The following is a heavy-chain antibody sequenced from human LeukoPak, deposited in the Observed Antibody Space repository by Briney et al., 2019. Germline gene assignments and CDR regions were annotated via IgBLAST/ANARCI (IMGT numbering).Heavy chain of an antibody. Sequence: CAASGFTRSGKERSWLWPAPGKELEWVSAISGSGGSTYYADSVKGRFTISRDNSKNTLYLQMNSLRAEDTAVYYCAKWGIGGSYRAAFDIWGQGTMVTVSS. J-gene: IGHJ3*02. V-gene: IGHV3-23*01. CDR3: AKWGIGGSYRAAFDI. CDR1: GFTRSGKE. CDR2: ISGSGGST. D-gene: IGHD1-26*01.